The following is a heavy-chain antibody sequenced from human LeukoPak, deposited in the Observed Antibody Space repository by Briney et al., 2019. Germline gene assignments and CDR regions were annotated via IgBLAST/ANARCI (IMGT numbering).Heavy chain of an antibody. D-gene: IGHD3-22*01. Sequence: SQTLSLTCTVSGGSISSGSYYWSWIRQPAGKGLEWTGRIYTSGSTNYNPSLKSRVTISVDTSKNQFSLKLSSVTAADTAVYYCARTLYDSSGYYFDCWGQGTLVTVSS. CDR3: ARTLYDSSGYYFDC. J-gene: IGHJ4*02. CDR2: IYTSGST. V-gene: IGHV4-61*02. CDR1: GGSISSGSYY.